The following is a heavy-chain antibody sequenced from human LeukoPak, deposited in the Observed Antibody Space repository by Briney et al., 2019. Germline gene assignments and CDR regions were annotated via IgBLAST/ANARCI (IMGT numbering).Heavy chain of an antibody. V-gene: IGHV4-59*01. CDR2: IYYSGAT. Sequence: PSETLSLTCTVSGGSIDSNSWTWIRQPPGKGLEWIGYIYYSGATNYNPSLRSRVTMSVDMSKNQFSLKLSSVTAADTAVYYCASRRSSWKNWFDPWGQGTLVTVSS. D-gene: IGHD6-13*01. J-gene: IGHJ5*02. CDR3: ASRRSSWKNWFDP. CDR1: GGSIDSNS.